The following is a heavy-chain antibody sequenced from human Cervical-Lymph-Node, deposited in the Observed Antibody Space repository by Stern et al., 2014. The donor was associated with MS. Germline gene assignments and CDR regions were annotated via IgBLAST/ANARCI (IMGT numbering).Heavy chain of an antibody. CDR3: ARDTSSPERSDW. J-gene: IGHJ4*02. V-gene: IGHV3-53*01. Sequence: VQLVQSGGGVIQPGGSLRLSCTASGVTVSRDYMRWVRQAPGKGLEWVLLITNVGNPFYTDSVKGRYTISRDDSKNTVYLHMTSLRAEDTAMYYCARDTSSPERSDWWGQGTLVTVSS. CDR1: GVTVSRDY. D-gene: IGHD1-14*01. CDR2: ITNVGNP.